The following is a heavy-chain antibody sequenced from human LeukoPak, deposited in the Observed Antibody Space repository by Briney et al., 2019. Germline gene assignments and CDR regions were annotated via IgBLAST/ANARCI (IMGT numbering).Heavy chain of an antibody. D-gene: IGHD3-16*02. CDR3: AGPRYDYVWGSYRHLDY. Sequence: SETLSLTCAVYGGSFSGYYWSWIRQPPGKGLEWIGEINHSGSTNYNPSLKSRVTISVDTSKNQFSLKLSSVTAADTAVYYCAGPRYDYVWGSYRHLDYWGQGTLVTVSS. J-gene: IGHJ4*02. V-gene: IGHV4-34*01. CDR1: GGSFSGYY. CDR2: INHSGST.